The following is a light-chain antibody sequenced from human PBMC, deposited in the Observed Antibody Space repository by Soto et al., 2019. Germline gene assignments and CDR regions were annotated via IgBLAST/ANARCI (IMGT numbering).Light chain of an antibody. CDR3: QQYYAPPYS. CDR2: WAS. Sequence: DIVMTQSPDSLAVSLGERATISCKSSQSILNSSNKKNPLAWYQQKSGQPPKLLIYWASTRESGVPDRFSGSGSGTDFTLTISSLQAEDVAAVYYFQQYYAPPYSFGQGTKLEI. CDR1: QSILNSSNKKNP. V-gene: IGKV4-1*01. J-gene: IGKJ2*03.